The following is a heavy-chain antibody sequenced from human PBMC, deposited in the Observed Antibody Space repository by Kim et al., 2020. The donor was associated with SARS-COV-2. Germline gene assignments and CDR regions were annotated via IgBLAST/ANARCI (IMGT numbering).Heavy chain of an antibody. Sequence: GSLRLSCAASGFSFSAYIMKWVRQAPGKGLEWISYISGGSSDKYYADSVKGGFTVSRDNAKNTLYLQMNSLRDDDTAVYYCARARPRGLWFGEPGVWGQGTTVTVSS. CDR3: ARARPRGLWFGEPGV. J-gene: IGHJ6*02. CDR1: GFSFSAYI. CDR2: ISGGSSDK. D-gene: IGHD3-10*01. V-gene: IGHV3-21*05.